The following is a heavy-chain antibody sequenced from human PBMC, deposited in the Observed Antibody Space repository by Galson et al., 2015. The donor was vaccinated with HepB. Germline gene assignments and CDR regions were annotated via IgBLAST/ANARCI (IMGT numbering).Heavy chain of an antibody. Sequence: SVKVSCKASGYTFTGYYMHWVRQAPGQGLEWMGWINPNSGGTNYAQKFQGRVTMTRDTSISTAYMELGRLRSDDTAVYYRARKLAFDYWGQGTLVTVSS. V-gene: IGHV1-2*02. CDR3: ARKLAFDY. D-gene: IGHD1-26*01. CDR1: GYTFTGYY. J-gene: IGHJ4*02. CDR2: INPNSGGT.